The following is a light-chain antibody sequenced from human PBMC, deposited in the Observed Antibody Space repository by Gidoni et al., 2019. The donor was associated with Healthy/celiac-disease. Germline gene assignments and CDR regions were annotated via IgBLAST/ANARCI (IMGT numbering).Light chain of an antibody. J-gene: IGLJ3*02. V-gene: IGLV1-47*01. CDR1: RSNIGSNY. CDR2: RNN. CDR3: AAWDDSLSGWV. Sequence: QSVLTQPPSASGTPRQGVTISCSGSRSNIGSNYVYWYQQLPGTAPKLLIYRNNQRPSGVPDRFSGSKSGTSASLAISGLRSEDEADYYCAAWDDSLSGWVFGGGTKLTVL.